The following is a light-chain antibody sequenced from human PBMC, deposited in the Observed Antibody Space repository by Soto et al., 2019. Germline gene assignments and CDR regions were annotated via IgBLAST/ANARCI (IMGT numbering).Light chain of an antibody. Sequence: LITQSPSTLSVSPGERVTLSCRASQSVSTNLAWYQQKPGQSPRLLIYASSPRATGIPARFSGSGSGTEFTLTISSLQSEDSAVYYCQQYNNWPITFGQGTRLEIK. J-gene: IGKJ5*01. V-gene: IGKV3-15*01. CDR1: QSVSTN. CDR2: ASS. CDR3: QQYNNWPIT.